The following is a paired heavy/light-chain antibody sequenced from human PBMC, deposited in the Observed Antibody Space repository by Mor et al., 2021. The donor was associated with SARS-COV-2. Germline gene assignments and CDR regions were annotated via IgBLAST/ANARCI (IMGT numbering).Light chain of an antibody. Sequence: QSALTQPPSASGSPGRSVTISCTGSSSDVGGYNYVSWYQQHPGKAPKLVIYDVNKRPSGVPDRFSGSKSGYTASLTVSGLQAEDEADYYCTSYAGSNNLLFGGGTKLAVL. V-gene: IGLV2-8*01. J-gene: IGLJ2*01. CDR2: DVN. CDR3: TSYAGSNNLL. CDR1: SSDVGGYNY.
Heavy chain of an antibody. CDR2: LSYDGMNQ. CDR1: DFTFSSYG. Sequence: QLVESGGGVVQPGRSLRLSCAAFDFTFSSYGMHWVRQAPGKGLEWLAVLSYDGMNQYYAESLRDRLTISRDNSKKTLYLQVDTLRPEDTAVYYCAKDRDYGDPNRNFHYYSMDLWGKGTTVTVSS. V-gene: IGHV3-30*18. CDR3: AKDRDYGDPNRNFHYYSMDL. J-gene: IGHJ6*03. D-gene: IGHD4-17*01.